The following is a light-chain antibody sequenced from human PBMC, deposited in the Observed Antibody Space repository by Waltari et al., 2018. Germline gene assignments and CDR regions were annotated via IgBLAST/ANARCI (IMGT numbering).Light chain of an antibody. J-gene: IGLJ3*02. CDR2: GRN. V-gene: IGLV1-47*01. CDR3: ATWDESLNGVV. Sequence: QSVLTQPPSASGNPGQTVTISCSGGNSNIGSNSVDWYQQFPGTAPKLLIFGRNRRPSGVPDRFPGSKSGTSASLAISGLRSEDEADYYCATWDESLNGVVIGGGTKLSVL. CDR1: NSNIGSNS.